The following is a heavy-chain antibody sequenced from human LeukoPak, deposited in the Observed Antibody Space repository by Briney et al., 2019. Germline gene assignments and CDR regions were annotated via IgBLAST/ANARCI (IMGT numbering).Heavy chain of an antibody. Sequence: GGSLRLSCAASGFTFSSYRMHWVRQAPGRGLVWVSRINSDGYSISYADSVKGRFIISRDNAKNTLYLQMNSLRAEDTAVYYCARATSKGGLDIWGQGTVVTISS. J-gene: IGHJ3*02. V-gene: IGHV3-74*01. D-gene: IGHD2-15*01. CDR3: ARATSKGGLDI. CDR2: INSDGYSI. CDR1: GFTFSSYR.